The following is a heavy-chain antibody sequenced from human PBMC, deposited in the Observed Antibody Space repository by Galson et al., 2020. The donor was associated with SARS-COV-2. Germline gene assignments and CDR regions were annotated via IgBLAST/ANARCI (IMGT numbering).Heavy chain of an antibody. CDR1: GFSLSTTGVR. Sequence: SGPTLVKPTQTLTLTCTFSGFSLSTTGVRAGWLRQPPGKALEWLARIDWDDDKFYNTSLKPRLTISKDTSGNQVVLTMTNMDPVDTATYYCARIHGDCNSTTCWSWFDPWGQGTLVTVSS. J-gene: IGHJ5*02. V-gene: IGHV2-70*04. CDR2: IDWDDDK. CDR3: ARIHGDCNSTTCWSWFDP. D-gene: IGHD2-2*03.